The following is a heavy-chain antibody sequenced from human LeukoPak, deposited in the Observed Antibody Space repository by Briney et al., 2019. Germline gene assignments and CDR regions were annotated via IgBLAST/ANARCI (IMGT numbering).Heavy chain of an antibody. CDR2: INHSGST. Sequence: SETLSLTRAVYGGSFSGYYWSWIRQPPGKGLEWIGEINHSGSTNYNPSLKSRVTISVDTSKNQFSLKLSSVTAADTAVYYCARAPDTAMVPYFDYWGQGTLVTVSS. CDR1: GGSFSGYY. D-gene: IGHD5-18*01. J-gene: IGHJ4*02. V-gene: IGHV4-34*01. CDR3: ARAPDTAMVPYFDY.